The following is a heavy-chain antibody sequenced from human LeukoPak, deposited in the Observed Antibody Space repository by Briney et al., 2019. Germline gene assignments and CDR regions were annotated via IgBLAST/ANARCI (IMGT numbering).Heavy chain of an antibody. Sequence: PGGSLRLSCAASGFTVGSFSMTWVRQAPGKGLEWVSTISSSGSGTYIYYADSVKGRFTISRDNAKNSLYLQMNSLRAEDTAVYYCARDPGRSGGSCYSDYWGQGTLVTVSS. J-gene: IGHJ4*02. CDR3: ARDPGRSGGSCYSDY. CDR1: GFTVGSFS. D-gene: IGHD2-15*01. CDR2: ISSSGSGTYI. V-gene: IGHV3-21*01.